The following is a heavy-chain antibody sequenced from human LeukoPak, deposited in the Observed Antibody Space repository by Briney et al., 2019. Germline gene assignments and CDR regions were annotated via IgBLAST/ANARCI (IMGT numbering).Heavy chain of an antibody. CDR2: ISSSSSYI. J-gene: IGHJ4*02. D-gene: IGHD3-16*01. CDR1: GFTFSTYS. Sequence: GGSLRLSCAASGFTFSTYSMNWVRQAPGKGLEWVSFISSSSSYIYYADSVKGRFTISRDNAKSSLYLHMNSLRAEDTAVYYCASVRRGGLGAGGDSLDYWGQGTLVTVSS. CDR3: ASVRRGGLGAGGDSLDY. V-gene: IGHV3-21*01.